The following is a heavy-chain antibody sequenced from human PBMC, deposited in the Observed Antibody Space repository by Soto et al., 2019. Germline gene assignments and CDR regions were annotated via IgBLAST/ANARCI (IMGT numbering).Heavy chain of an antibody. CDR2: IIPIFGTT. D-gene: IGHD6-13*01. J-gene: IGHJ6*02. CDR1: GGNFNTYT. V-gene: IGHV1-69*01. CDR3: ALWVFREGNISKYKCSGMDV. Sequence: VQPVQSGAEMRKPGSSVKLSCKASGGNFNTYTVNWVRHAPGQRLEWMGGIIPIFGTTNYAQKFQARVAISADQWTSAAYLELRSLRSEATSVFYCALWVFREGNISKYKCSGMDVWGQGPAVTVSS.